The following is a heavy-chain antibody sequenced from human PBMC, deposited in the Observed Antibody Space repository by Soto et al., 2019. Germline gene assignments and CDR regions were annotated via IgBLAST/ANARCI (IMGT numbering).Heavy chain of an antibody. CDR1: GGSISSGGYS. CDR3: ARGINYYDSSGDSWFDP. D-gene: IGHD3-22*01. V-gene: IGHV4-30-2*01. J-gene: IGHJ5*02. CDR2: IYHSGST. Sequence: SETLSLTCAVSGGSISSGGYSWSWIRQPPGKGLEWIGYIYHSGSTYYNPSLKSRVTISVDRSKNQFSLKLSSVTAADTPMYYCARGINYYDSSGDSWFDPWGQGTLVTVSS.